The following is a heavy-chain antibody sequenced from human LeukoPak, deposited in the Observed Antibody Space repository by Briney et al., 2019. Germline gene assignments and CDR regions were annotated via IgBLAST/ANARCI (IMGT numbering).Heavy chain of an antibody. CDR1: GFTFSSYS. Sequence: PGGSLRLSCAASGFTFSSYSMNWVRQAPGKGLEWVSSISSSSSYIYYADSVKGRFTISRDNAKNSLYLQMNSLRAEDTAVYYCARENHPWHWFDPWGQGTLVTVSS. D-gene: IGHD1-14*01. CDR2: ISSSSSYI. V-gene: IGHV3-21*01. CDR3: ARENHPWHWFDP. J-gene: IGHJ5*02.